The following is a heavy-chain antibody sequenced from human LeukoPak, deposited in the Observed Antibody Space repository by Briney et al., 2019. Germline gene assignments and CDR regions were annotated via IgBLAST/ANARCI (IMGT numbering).Heavy chain of an antibody. Sequence: GGSLRLSCAASGFTFSSYGMHWVRQAPDKGREWVAVIWYDGSNKYYADSVKGRFTISRDNSKNTLYLQMNSLRAEDTAVYYCAKEGIAVAGTVLGLFDYWGQGTLVTVSS. D-gene: IGHD6-19*01. V-gene: IGHV3-33*06. CDR3: AKEGIAVAGTVLGLFDY. CDR2: IWYDGSNK. CDR1: GFTFSSYG. J-gene: IGHJ4*02.